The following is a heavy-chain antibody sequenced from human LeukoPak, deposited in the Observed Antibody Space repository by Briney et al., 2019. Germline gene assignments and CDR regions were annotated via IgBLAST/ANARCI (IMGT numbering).Heavy chain of an antibody. CDR3: AKFVFFGGRFDP. Sequence: GGSLRLSCTASGFTFSSYGIHWVRHAPDKGLEWVAFIWYNANNKYVADSAKGRFTISRDNSKNTLYLQMNSLRAEDTAVYYCAKFVFFGGRFDPWGQGTLVTVSS. CDR1: GFTFSSYG. CDR2: IWYNANNK. J-gene: IGHJ5*02. V-gene: IGHV3-30*02. D-gene: IGHD3-3*01.